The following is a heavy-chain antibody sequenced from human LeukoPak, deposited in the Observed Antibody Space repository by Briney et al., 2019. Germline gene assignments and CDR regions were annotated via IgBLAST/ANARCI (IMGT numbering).Heavy chain of an antibody. V-gene: IGHV1-2*04. D-gene: IGHD2-21*02. J-gene: IGHJ5*02. CDR1: GYTFTGYY. CDR3: ARVHGGDTNWFDL. CDR2: INPNSGGT. Sequence: ASVKVSCKASGYTFTGYYMRWVRQAPGQGLEWMGWINPNSGGTNYAQKFQGWVTMTRDTSISTAYMELSRLRSDDTAVYYCARVHGGDTNWFDLWGQGTLVTVSS.